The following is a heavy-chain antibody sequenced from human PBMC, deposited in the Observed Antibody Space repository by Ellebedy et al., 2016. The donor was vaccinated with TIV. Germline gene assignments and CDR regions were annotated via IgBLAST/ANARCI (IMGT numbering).Heavy chain of an antibody. CDR2: ISGSGGST. V-gene: IGHV3-23*01. D-gene: IGHD2-15*01. CDR3: AKEPVVAATTDAFDI. J-gene: IGHJ3*02. CDR1: GFTFSSYA. Sequence: GESLKISXAASGFTFSSYAMSWVRQAPGKGLEWVSAISGSGGSTYYADSVKGRFTISRDNSKNTLYLQMNSLRAEDTAVYYCAKEPVVAATTDAFDIWGQGTMVTVSS.